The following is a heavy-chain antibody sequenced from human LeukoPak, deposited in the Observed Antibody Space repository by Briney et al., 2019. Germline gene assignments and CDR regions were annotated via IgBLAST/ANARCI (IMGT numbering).Heavy chain of an antibody. CDR1: GFTFSSYS. V-gene: IGHV3-21*01. Sequence: GGSPRLSCAASGFTFSSYSMNWVRQAPGKGLEWVSSISSSSYIYYADSVKGRFTISRDNAKNSLYLQMNSLRAEDTAVYYCARDKVTQLVRGYYFDYWGQGTLVTVSS. CDR3: ARDKVTQLVRGYYFDY. J-gene: IGHJ4*02. CDR2: ISSSSYI. D-gene: IGHD6-13*01.